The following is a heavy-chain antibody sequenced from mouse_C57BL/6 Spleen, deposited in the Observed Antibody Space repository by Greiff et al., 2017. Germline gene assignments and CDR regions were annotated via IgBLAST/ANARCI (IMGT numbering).Heavy chain of an antibody. J-gene: IGHJ1*01. V-gene: IGHV1-76*01. CDR3: ARCPFYHGSSDWYVDV. CDR1: GYTFTDYY. D-gene: IGHD1-1*01. Sequence: QVQLQESAAALVRPGASVKLSCKASGYTFTDYYINWVKQRPGQGLEWIARIYPGSGNTYYNEKFKGKATLTAEKSSSTAYMQLSSLTSEDSAVYFCARCPFYHGSSDWYVDVWGAGTPVTVSS. CDR2: IYPGSGNT.